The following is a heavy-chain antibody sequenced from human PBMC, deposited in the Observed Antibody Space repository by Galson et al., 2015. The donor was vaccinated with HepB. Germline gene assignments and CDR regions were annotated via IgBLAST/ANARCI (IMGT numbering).Heavy chain of an antibody. CDR3: ARGAIDILTGYSPADFDY. J-gene: IGHJ4*02. CDR1: GFTFDDYA. CDR2: INWNGGST. D-gene: IGHD3-9*01. Sequence: SLRLSCAASGFTFDDYAMSWVRQPPGKGLEWVSNINWNGGSTSYADSVKGRFTISRDNAKKSLYLQMNSLRAEDTALYYCARGAIDILTGYSPADFDYWGQGTPVTVSS. V-gene: IGHV3-20*04.